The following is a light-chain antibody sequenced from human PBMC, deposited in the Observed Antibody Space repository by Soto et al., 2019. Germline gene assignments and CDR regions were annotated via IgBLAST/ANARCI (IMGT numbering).Light chain of an antibody. CDR1: QSVISSS. Sequence: EIVLTQSPGTLSLSPGERATLSCRASQSVISSSLAWYQQRPGQAPRLLFYGSSISATGIPDRFSGSGSGTDFTLTISRLEPEDFVVYYCQQYSSSALTFGGGTKVEL. CDR3: QQYSSSALT. J-gene: IGKJ4*01. V-gene: IGKV3-20*01. CDR2: GSS.